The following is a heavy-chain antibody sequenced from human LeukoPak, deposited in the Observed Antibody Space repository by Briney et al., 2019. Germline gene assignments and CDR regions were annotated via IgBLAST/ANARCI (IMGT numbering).Heavy chain of an antibody. V-gene: IGHV3-7*04. Sequence: GGSLRLSCAASGFTFSDHYMDWVRQAPGKGLEWVANMKHDGSEKYYVDSVKGRFTISRDNARNSLYLQMNSLRAEDTAVYYCSRGQVTTVTGLAAFDIWGQGTMVTVSS. D-gene: IGHD4-17*01. CDR2: MKHDGSEK. CDR1: GFTFSDHY. CDR3: SRGQVTTVTGLAAFDI. J-gene: IGHJ3*02.